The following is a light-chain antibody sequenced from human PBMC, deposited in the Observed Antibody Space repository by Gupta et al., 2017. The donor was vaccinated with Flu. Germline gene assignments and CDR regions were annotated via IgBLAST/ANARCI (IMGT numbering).Light chain of an antibody. J-gene: IGLJ3*02. Sequence: NSRSNVVSLYQHLPGTAPRLLTYNDNQRPSGVPDRFSGSKSGTSASLAIGGLQSEDEADYYCAAWDDSLTALSADGSLTGLWVFGGGTKLSVL. CDR3: AAWDDSLTALSADGSLTGLWV. CDR2: NDN. CDR1: NSRSNV. V-gene: IGLV1-44*01.